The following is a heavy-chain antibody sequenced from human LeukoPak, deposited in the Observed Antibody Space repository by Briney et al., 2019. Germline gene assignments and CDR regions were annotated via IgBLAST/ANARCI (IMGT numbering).Heavy chain of an antibody. D-gene: IGHD1-26*01. Sequence: SVKVSCKASGGTFSSYAISWVRQAPGQGLEWMGGIIPIFGTANYAQKFQGRVTITADESTSTAYMELSSLRSEDTAVYYCARNPPLGGAYYYYMDVWGKGTTVTISS. CDR2: IIPIFGTA. CDR1: GGTFSSYA. CDR3: ARNPPLGGAYYYYMDV. V-gene: IGHV1-69*13. J-gene: IGHJ6*03.